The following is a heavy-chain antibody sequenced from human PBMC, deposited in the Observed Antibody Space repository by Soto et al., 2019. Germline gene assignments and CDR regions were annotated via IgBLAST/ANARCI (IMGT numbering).Heavy chain of an antibody. J-gene: IGHJ6*03. Sequence: SETLSLTCTVSGGSISSYYWSWIRQPPGKGLEWIGYIYYSGSTNYNPSLKSRVTISVDTSKNQFSLKLSSVTAADTAVYYCARHIQLVQVPGYYMDVWGKGTTVTVSS. V-gene: IGHV4-59*08. CDR2: IYYSGST. CDR3: ARHIQLVQVPGYYMDV. CDR1: GGSISSYY. D-gene: IGHD6-6*01.